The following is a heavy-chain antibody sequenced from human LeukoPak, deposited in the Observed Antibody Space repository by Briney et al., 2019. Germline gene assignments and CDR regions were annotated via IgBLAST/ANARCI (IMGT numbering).Heavy chain of an antibody. Sequence: KPSETLSLTCSVSGGSISSYHWSWLRQSPGKGLEWIGYIYYSGSTNYNPSLKSRVTISVDTSKNQFSLKLSSVTAADTAVYYCARAPVVVVAASLAFNWFDPWGQGTLVTVSS. CDR2: IYYSGST. CDR1: GGSISSYH. J-gene: IGHJ5*02. V-gene: IGHV4-59*12. CDR3: ARAPVVVVAASLAFNWFDP. D-gene: IGHD2-15*01.